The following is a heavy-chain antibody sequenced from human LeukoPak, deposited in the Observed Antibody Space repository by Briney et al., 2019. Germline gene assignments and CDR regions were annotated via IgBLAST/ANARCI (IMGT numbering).Heavy chain of an antibody. J-gene: IGHJ4*02. V-gene: IGHV1-69*13. CDR3: ARAFFRYCSGGSCYSYFDY. Sequence: GASVKVSCKASGGTFSSYAISWVRQAPGQGLEWMGGIIPIFGTANYAQKFQGRVTITADESTSTAYMELSSLRSEDTAVYYCARAFFRYCSGGSCYSYFDYWGQGTLVTVSS. CDR1: GGTFSSYA. D-gene: IGHD2-15*01. CDR2: IIPIFGTA.